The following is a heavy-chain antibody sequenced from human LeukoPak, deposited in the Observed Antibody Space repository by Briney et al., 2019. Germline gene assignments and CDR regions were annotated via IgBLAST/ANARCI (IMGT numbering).Heavy chain of an antibody. CDR2: IYYSGST. V-gene: IGHV4-30-4*08. D-gene: IGHD3-22*01. CDR3: ARDLGDSSGYSYFDY. CDR1: GGSISSGDYY. J-gene: IGHJ4*02. Sequence: MTSETLSLTCTVSGGSISSGDYYWSWIRQPPGKGLEWIGYIYYSGSTYYNPSLKSRVTISVDTSKNQFSLKLSSVTAADTAVYYCARDLGDSSGYSYFDYWGQGTLVTASS.